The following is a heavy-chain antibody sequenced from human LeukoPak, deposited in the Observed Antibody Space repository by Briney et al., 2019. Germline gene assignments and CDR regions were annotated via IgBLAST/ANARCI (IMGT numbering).Heavy chain of an antibody. J-gene: IGHJ4*02. V-gene: IGHV1-2*02. CDR3: AREGSYCVGGDCYSFDF. Sequence: GASVKVSCKASGYRFISNYIQWVRQAPGLGPEWVGWMNPGNGNTRYAEKFQGRVTMTRDTSINTAYLDLNSLRSDDTAVYYCAREGSYCVGGDCYSFDFWGQGTLITVSS. CDR1: GYRFISNY. D-gene: IGHD2-21*02. CDR2: MNPGNGNT.